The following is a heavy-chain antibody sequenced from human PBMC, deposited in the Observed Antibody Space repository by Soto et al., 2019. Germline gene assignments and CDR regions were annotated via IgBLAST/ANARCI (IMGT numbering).Heavy chain of an antibody. CDR2: LSYDGRKE. V-gene: IGHV3-30*18. J-gene: IGHJ4*02. CDR1: GFSFSGYG. Sequence: QLQLLESGGGVVQPGRSLRLSCVASGFSFSGYGMHWVRQAPGKGLEWVALLSYDGRKELYADSVKGRFAISRDNSKNTLFLHMSSLRPDDTAVYFCAKDTTDLYGGGGHLDYWGQGVLVTVSS. CDR3: AKDTTDLYGGGGHLDY. D-gene: IGHD1-26*01.